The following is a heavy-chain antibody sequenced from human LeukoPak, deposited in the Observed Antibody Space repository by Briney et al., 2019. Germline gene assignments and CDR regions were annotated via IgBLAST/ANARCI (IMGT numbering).Heavy chain of an antibody. CDR3: ARRDYFDS. V-gene: IGHV4-39*01. CDR2: MHYTGST. Sequence: PSETLSLTCTVSGVSISSGSYYWAWLRQPPGGGGEWIGSMHYTGSTYYNPSRKTRVTISVATSKNQLSLKLRSVTAADTAVYYCARRDYFDSWGRGTLVTVSS. J-gene: IGHJ4*02. CDR1: GVSISSGSYY.